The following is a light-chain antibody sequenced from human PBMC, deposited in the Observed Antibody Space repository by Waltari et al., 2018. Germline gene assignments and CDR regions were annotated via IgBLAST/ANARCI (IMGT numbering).Light chain of an antibody. J-gene: IGLJ2*01. CDR3: QAWDSGSYVV. V-gene: IGLV3-1*01. CDR1: NLESKF. CDR2: QDN. Sequence: SYDLTQPPALSVSPGETATITCSGENLESKFVYWYQQKAGQAPVLVVFQDNKRPSGIPERFSGYTSGSTATLIISGSQAMDEADYYCQAWDSGSYVVFGGGTKLTVL.